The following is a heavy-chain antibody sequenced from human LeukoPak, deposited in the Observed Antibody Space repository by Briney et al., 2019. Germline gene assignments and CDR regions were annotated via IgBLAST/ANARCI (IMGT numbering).Heavy chain of an antibody. V-gene: IGHV3-48*01. Sequence: GGSLRLSCAASGFTFINHNINWVRQAPGKGLEWVSYISISSSTMYYADSVKGRFTISRGNAKNSLYLQMNSLRAEDTAVYYCARARYSSGWYFDYWGQGTLVTVSS. CDR3: ARARYSSGWYFDY. D-gene: IGHD6-19*01. CDR2: ISISSSTM. CDR1: GFTFINHN. J-gene: IGHJ4*02.